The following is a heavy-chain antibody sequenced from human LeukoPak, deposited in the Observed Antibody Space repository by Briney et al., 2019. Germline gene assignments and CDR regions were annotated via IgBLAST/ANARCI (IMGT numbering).Heavy chain of an antibody. J-gene: IGHJ4*02. D-gene: IGHD4-23*01. CDR2: ISSGGRTI. CDR1: GFTFSSYE. Sequence: GGSLRLSCVASGFTFSSYEMNWVRQAPGKGLEWVSYISSGGRTIYYADSVKGRFTISRDNAQNSLYLQMNSLRAEDTAVYYLWRVYRSASVVTVYYWGQGTLVTVSS. CDR3: WRVYRSASVVTVYY. V-gene: IGHV3-48*03.